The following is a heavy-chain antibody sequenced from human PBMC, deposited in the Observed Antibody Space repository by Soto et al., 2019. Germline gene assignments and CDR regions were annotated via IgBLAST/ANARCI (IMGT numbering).Heavy chain of an antibody. CDR1: GYTFTGYY. CDR2: INPNSGGT. D-gene: IGHD2-2*02. V-gene: IGHV1-2*04. Sequence: ASVKVSCKASGYTFTGYYMHWVRQAPGQGLEWMGWINPNSGGTNYAQKFQGWVTMTRDTSISTAYMELSRLRSDDTAVYYCARAVPGVYCSSTSCYTRGNFDYWGQGTLVTVSS. J-gene: IGHJ4*02. CDR3: ARAVPGVYCSSTSCYTRGNFDY.